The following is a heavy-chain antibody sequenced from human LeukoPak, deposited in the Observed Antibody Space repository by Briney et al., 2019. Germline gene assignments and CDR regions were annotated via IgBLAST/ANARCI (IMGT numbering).Heavy chain of an antibody. CDR2: INHSGST. J-gene: IGHJ5*02. CDR1: GGSFSGYY. V-gene: IGHV4-34*01. D-gene: IGHD2-21*02. CDR3: ARAEHIVVVTSDNWFDP. Sequence: PSETLSLTCAVYGGSFSGYYWSWIRQPPGKGLEWIGEINHSGSTNYNPSLKSRVTISVDTSKNQFSLKLSSVTAADTAAYYCARAEHIVVVTSDNWFDPWGQGTLVTVSS.